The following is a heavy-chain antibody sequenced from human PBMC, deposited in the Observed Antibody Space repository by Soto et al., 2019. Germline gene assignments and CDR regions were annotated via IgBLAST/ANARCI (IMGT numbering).Heavy chain of an antibody. Sequence: PGGSLKPSCGASGKTCRCYCMTWVQHAPGKGLEWVSYISSSSSTIYYADSVKGRITISRDNAKNSLYLQMNSLRAEDTAVYYCAREGKYCSGGSCYPFDAFDIWGQGTMVTVSS. CDR1: GKTCRCYC. V-gene: IGHV3-48*01. CDR3: AREGKYCSGGSCYPFDAFDI. J-gene: IGHJ3*02. D-gene: IGHD2-15*01. CDR2: ISSSSSTI.